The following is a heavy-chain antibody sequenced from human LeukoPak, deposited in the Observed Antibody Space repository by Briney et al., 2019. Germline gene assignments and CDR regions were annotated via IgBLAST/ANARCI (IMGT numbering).Heavy chain of an antibody. CDR2: ISSSGNTI. J-gene: IGHJ4*02. CDR3: VEAILGMIVP. Sequence: GGSLRLSCAASGFTFSDYYITWIRQAPGKGLEWISYISSSGNTINYADSVKGRFTISRDNAKNSLYLQMNSLRAEDTAIYYCVEAILGMIVPWGQGTLVTVSS. V-gene: IGHV3-11*01. CDR1: GFTFSDYY. D-gene: IGHD3-3*01.